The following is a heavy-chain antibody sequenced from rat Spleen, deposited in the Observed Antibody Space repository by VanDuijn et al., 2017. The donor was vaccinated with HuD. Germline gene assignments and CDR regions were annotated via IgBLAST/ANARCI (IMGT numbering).Heavy chain of an antibody. J-gene: IGHJ4*01. CDR1: GFTYSNYV. Sequence: EVHLVESGGDLVQPGRSLKLSCTASGFTYSNYVMAWVSQAPTTGLEWVSTISYDGTNTYYRDSVKGRFTISRDNAKTTLYLHMNSLRSEDTATYYCARHGRGKTTYYYVMDAWGQGASVTVSS. CDR2: ISYDGTNT. CDR3: ARHGRGKTTYYYVMDA. V-gene: IGHV5-29*01. D-gene: IGHD4-5*01.